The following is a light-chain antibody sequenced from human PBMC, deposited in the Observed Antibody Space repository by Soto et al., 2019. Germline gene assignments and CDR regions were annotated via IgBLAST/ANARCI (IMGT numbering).Light chain of an antibody. Sequence: QAVVTQEPSLTVSPGGTVTLTCGSSTGSVTSGHYPFWFQQKPGQAPMTLIFDTSNRHSWTPARFSGSLLGGKAAMTLSGAQPGDEADYYCSLSYSDSWVFGGGTKLTVL. CDR3: SLSYSDSWV. V-gene: IGLV7-46*01. CDR1: TGSVTSGHY. J-gene: IGLJ3*02. CDR2: DTS.